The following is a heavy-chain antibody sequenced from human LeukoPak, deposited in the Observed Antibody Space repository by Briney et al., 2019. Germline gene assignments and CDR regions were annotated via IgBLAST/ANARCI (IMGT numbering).Heavy chain of an antibody. D-gene: IGHD2-2*01. Sequence: SETLSLTCTVSGGSISSGDYYWSWIRQPPGKGLEWIGYIYYSGSTYYNPSLKSRVTISVDTSKNQFSLKLSSVTAANTAVYYCSSYVRAGVPAANFDYWGQGTLVTVSS. CDR3: SSYVRAGVPAANFDY. CDR2: IYYSGST. CDR1: GGSISSGDYY. V-gene: IGHV4-30-4*01. J-gene: IGHJ4*02.